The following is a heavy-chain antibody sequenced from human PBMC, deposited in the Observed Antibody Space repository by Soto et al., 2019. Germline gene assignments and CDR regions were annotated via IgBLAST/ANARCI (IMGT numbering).Heavy chain of an antibody. CDR2: IDPSDSYI. CDR3: ARRLGAITGDF. CDR1: GYSFTGYW. D-gene: IGHD3-16*01. J-gene: IGHJ4*02. Sequence: PGESLKLSGKGSGYSFTGYWINWVRQMPGKGLEGVGRIDPSDSYINYSPSFQGHVTISAHKSISTAYLQWSSLKASDTAIYYCARRLGAITGDFWGPGTLVTVSS. V-gene: IGHV5-10-1*01.